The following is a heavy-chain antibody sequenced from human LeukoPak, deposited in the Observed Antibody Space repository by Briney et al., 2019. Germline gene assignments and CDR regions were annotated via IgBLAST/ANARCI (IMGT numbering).Heavy chain of an antibody. J-gene: IGHJ5*02. CDR2: IYYSGST. CDR3: ARSQAYCSSTTCYVNWFDP. D-gene: IGHD2-2*01. CDR1: GGSISTYY. Sequence: SETLSLTCTVSGGSISTYYWSWIRQPPGKGLQWIGYIYYSGSTNYNPSLKSRVTISVDTSKNQFSLKLSSVTAADTAVYYCARSQAYCSSTTCYVNWFDPWGQGTLGTVSP. V-gene: IGHV4-59*01.